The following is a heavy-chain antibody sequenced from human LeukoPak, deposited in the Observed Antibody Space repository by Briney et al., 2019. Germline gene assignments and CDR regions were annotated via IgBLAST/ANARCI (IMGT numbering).Heavy chain of an antibody. V-gene: IGHV1-69*04. CDR2: IIPILGIA. J-gene: IGHJ3*02. Sequence: SVKVSCKASGYTFSSYAISWVRQAPGQGLEWMGRIIPILGIANYAQKFQGRVTITADKSTSTAYMELSSLRSEDTAVYYCARDLDILTGYSHDAFDIWGQGTMVTVSS. CDR1: GYTFSSYA. CDR3: ARDLDILTGYSHDAFDI. D-gene: IGHD3-9*01.